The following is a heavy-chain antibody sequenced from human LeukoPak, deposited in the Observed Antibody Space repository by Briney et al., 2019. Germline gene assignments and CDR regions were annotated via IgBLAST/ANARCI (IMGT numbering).Heavy chain of an antibody. CDR2: IRYDGSIK. CDR3: ARGLAVVPAVSDY. CDR1: GFTFSSYG. V-gene: IGHV3-30*02. J-gene: IGHJ4*02. Sequence: PGRSLRLSCAASGFTFSSYGMHWVRQAPGQGLEWVAFIRYDGSIKYYADSVKGRFTISRDNSKNTLYLQMNSLRVEDTAVYYCARGLAVVPAVSDYWGQGTLVTVSS. D-gene: IGHD2-2*01.